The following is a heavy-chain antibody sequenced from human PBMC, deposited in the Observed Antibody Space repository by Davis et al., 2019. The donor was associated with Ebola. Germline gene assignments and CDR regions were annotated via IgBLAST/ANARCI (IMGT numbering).Heavy chain of an antibody. CDR2: INHSGST. J-gene: IGHJ4*02. V-gene: IGHV4-34*01. CDR3: ARGVHYYDSSGYPLTPEEY. D-gene: IGHD3-22*01. Sequence: GSLRLSCTVSGGSISSYYWSWIRQPPGKGLEWIGEINHSGSTNYNPSLKSRVTISVDTSKNQFSLKLGSVTAADTAVYYCARGVHYYDSSGYPLTPEEYWGQGTLVTVSS. CDR1: GGSISSYY.